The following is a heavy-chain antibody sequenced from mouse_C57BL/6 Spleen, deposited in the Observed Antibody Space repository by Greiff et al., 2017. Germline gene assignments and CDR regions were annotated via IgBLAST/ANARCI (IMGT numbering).Heavy chain of an antibody. CDR1: GYTFTSYW. Sequence: QVQLQQPGAELVKPGASVKMSCKASGYTFTSYWITWVKQRPGQGLEWIGDIYPGSGSTKYNEKFKSKATLTVDTSSSTTDMQLSSRTSEDAAVSYCANSYGSSWFAYWGQGTLVTVSA. D-gene: IGHD1-1*01. V-gene: IGHV1-55*01. CDR3: ANSYGSSWFAY. J-gene: IGHJ3*01. CDR2: IYPGSGST.